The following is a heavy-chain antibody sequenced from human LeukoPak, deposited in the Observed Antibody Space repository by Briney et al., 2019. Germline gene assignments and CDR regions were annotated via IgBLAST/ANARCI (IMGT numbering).Heavy chain of an antibody. CDR1: GFTFSDYY. Sequence: PGGSLRLSCAASGFTFSDYYMSWIRQAPGKGLEWVSYISSSGSTIYYADSVKGRFTISRDNSKNTLYLQMNSLRAEDTAVYYCAKDQSSIAARPLDYWGQGTLVTVSS. CDR2: ISSSGSTI. V-gene: IGHV3-11*04. D-gene: IGHD6-6*01. CDR3: AKDQSSIAARPLDY. J-gene: IGHJ4*02.